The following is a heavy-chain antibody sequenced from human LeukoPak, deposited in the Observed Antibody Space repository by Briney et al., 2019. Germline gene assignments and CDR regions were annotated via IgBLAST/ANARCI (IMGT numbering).Heavy chain of an antibody. J-gene: IGHJ4*02. CDR1: GGTFSSYA. D-gene: IGHD3-22*01. V-gene: IGHV1-69*05. Sequence: ASVKVSCKASGGTFSSYAISWVRQAPGQGLEWMGGIIPIFGTANYAQKFQGRVTITTDESTSTAYMELSSLRSEDTAVYYCARGPPSHSGYQGSYFDYWGQGTLVTVSS. CDR3: ARGPPSHSGYQGSYFDY. CDR2: IIPIFGTA.